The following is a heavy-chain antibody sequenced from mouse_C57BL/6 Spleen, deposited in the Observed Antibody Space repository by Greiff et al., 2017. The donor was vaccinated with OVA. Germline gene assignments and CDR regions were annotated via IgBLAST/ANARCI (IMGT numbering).Heavy chain of an antibody. CDR3: ARTEYGNAMDY. D-gene: IGHD2-1*01. J-gene: IGHJ4*01. Sequence: HLQQPGAELVMPGASVKLSCKASGYTFTSYWMHWVKQRPGQGLEWIGEIDPSDSYTNYNQKFKGKSTLTVDKSSSTAYMQLSSLTSEDSAVYYCARTEYGNAMDYWGQGTSVTVSS. V-gene: IGHV1-69*01. CDR2: IDPSDSYT. CDR1: GYTFTSYW.